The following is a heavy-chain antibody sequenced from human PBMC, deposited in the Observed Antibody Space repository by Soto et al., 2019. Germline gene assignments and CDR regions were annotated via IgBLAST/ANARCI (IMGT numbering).Heavy chain of an antibody. Sequence: GGSLRLSCAASGFTFSSYEMNWVRQAPGKGLEWVSYISGSGTTIYYADSVKGRFTISRDNAKNSLYLQMSSLRAEDTAVYYCARDEGSAWYFDYWGQGTLVTSPQ. CDR1: GFTFSSYE. V-gene: IGHV3-48*03. J-gene: IGHJ4*02. D-gene: IGHD6-19*01. CDR3: ARDEGSAWYFDY. CDR2: ISGSGTTI.